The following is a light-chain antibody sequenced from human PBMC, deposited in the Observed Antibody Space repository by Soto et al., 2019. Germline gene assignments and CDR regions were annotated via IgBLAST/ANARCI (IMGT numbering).Light chain of an antibody. CDR1: PGISNT. Sequence: IQLTQSPSSLSASVGDRVTITCRASPGISNTLTWYQQKPGKPPKLLIYDASSLESGVPSRFSGSGSGTECTLTISSLQPEDFATYYCQQFNSYPHTFGGGTEVDIK. V-gene: IGKV1-13*02. J-gene: IGKJ4*01. CDR2: DAS. CDR3: QQFNSYPHT.